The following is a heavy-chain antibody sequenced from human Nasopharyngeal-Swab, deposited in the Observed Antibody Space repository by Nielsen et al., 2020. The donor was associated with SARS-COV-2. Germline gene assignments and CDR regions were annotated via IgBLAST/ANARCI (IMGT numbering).Heavy chain of an antibody. Sequence: GGSLRPSCAASGFTFSSYAMSRARQAPGKGLEWVSAISGSGGSTYYADSVKGRFTISRDNSKNTLYLQMNSLRAEDTAVYYCAKVVSELRYYFDYWGQGTLVTVSS. D-gene: IGHD1-7*01. CDR2: ISGSGGST. J-gene: IGHJ4*02. CDR1: GFTFSSYA. CDR3: AKVVSELRYYFDY. V-gene: IGHV3-23*01.